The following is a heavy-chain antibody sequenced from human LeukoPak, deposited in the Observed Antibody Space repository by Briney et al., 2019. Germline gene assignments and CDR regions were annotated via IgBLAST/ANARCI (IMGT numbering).Heavy chain of an antibody. CDR3: ASGYSGYDLIHNGFDY. Sequence: PSQTLSLTCTVSGVSISSGGYYWSWLRQHPGKGLEWIGYIYYSGSTYYNPSLKSRVTISVDTSKNQFSLKLSSVTAADTAVYYCASGYSGYDLIHNGFDYWGQGTLVTVSS. J-gene: IGHJ4*02. D-gene: IGHD5-12*01. CDR2: IYYSGST. V-gene: IGHV4-31*03. CDR1: GVSISSGGYY.